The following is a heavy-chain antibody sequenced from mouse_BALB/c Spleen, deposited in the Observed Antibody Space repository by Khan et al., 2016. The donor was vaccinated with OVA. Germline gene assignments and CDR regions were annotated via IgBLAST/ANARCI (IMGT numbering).Heavy chain of an antibody. D-gene: IGHD1-1*01. CDR3: TRIYRSDFDY. J-gene: IGHJ2*01. V-gene: IGHV1-20*02. CDR2: INPHIGET. CDR1: GYSFTGYF. Sequence: VQLQQSGPELVRPVASVKISCKASGYSFTGYFMNWVMQSHGKSLEWIGRINPHIGETFYNQRFKDKATLTVDESSSTAHMELRSLASEDSAVYYCTRIYRSDFDYWGQGTTLTVSS.